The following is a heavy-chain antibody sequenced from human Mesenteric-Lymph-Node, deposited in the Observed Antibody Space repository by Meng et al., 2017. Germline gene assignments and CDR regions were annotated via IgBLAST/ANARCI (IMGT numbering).Heavy chain of an antibody. CDR3: ARDAEGGQQLVSDYYYGMDV. Sequence: GESLKISCEASGFIFKNYDMNWVRQAPGKGLEWVTSISRWSSYSKYADSVKGRFTISRDNAKNSLYLQINSLRDEDTAFYYCARDAEGGQQLVSDYYYGMDVWGQGTTVTVSS. V-gene: IGHV3-21*06. CDR2: ISRWSSYS. CDR1: GFIFKNYD. J-gene: IGHJ6*02. D-gene: IGHD6-13*01.